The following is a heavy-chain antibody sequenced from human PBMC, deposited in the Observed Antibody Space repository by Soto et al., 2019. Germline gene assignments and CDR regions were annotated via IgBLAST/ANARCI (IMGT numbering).Heavy chain of an antibody. V-gene: IGHV4-30-2*01. CDR2: TYHSGST. CDR3: ARVESSSGVNWFDP. D-gene: IGHD6-6*01. CDR1: GGSISSGGYS. Sequence: QLQLQESGSGLVKPSQTLSLTCAVSGGSISSGGYSWSWIRQPPGKGLEWIGYTYHSGSTYYNPSLKSRVTISVDRSKNQFSLKLSSVTAADTAVYYCARVESSSGVNWFDPWGQGTLVTVSS. J-gene: IGHJ5*02.